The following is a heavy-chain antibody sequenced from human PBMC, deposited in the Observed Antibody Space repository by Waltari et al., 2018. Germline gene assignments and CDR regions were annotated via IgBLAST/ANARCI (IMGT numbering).Heavy chain of an antibody. V-gene: IGHV4-31*03. Sequence: QVQLQESGPGLVKPSQTLSLTCTVSGGSISSGGYYWSWIRQHPGKGLEWIGYIYYSGSTYYNPSLKSRVTISVDTSKNQFSLKLSSVTAADTAVYYGARDNYDILTGYYPDAFDIWGQGTMVTVSS. J-gene: IGHJ3*02. D-gene: IGHD3-9*01. CDR2: IYYSGST. CDR3: ARDNYDILTGYYPDAFDI. CDR1: GGSISSGGYY.